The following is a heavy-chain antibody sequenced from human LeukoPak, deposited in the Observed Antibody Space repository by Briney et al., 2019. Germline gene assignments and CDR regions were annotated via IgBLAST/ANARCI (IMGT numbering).Heavy chain of an antibody. Sequence: PGGSLRLSCAASGFTFSSYSMNWVRQAPGKGLEWVSLISGDGGSTYYADSVKGRFTISRDNSKNSLYLQMNSLRTEDTALYYCAKDKKAAAAQLGDYGMDVWGQGTTVTVSS. V-gene: IGHV3-43*02. D-gene: IGHD6-13*01. CDR2: ISGDGGST. CDR1: GFTFSSYS. CDR3: AKDKKAAAAQLGDYGMDV. J-gene: IGHJ6*02.